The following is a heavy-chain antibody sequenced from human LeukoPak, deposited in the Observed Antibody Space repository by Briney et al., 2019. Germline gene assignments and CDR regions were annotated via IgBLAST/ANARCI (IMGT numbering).Heavy chain of an antibody. CDR3: ARRWDIVLVVYASFFDY. CDR1: GGSISSGGYS. CDR2: IYHSGST. V-gene: IGHV4-30-2*01. J-gene: IGHJ4*02. D-gene: IGHD2-8*02. Sequence: PSQTLSLTCAVSGGSISSGGYSWSWIRQPPGKGLEWIGYIYHSGSTYYNPSLKSRVTISVDTSKNQFSLKLSSVTAADTAVYYCARRWDIVLVVYASFFDYWGQGTLVTVSS.